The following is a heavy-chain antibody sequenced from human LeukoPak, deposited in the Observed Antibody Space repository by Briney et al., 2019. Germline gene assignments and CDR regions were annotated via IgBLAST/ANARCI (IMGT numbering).Heavy chain of an antibody. CDR1: GFTSGNYG. J-gene: IGHJ6*03. Sequence: GGTLRLSCAASGFTSGNYGMSWVRQAPGKGLEWVSAISGSGGSTYYADSVKGRFTIARDNSQNPLYLQMTSLRAGDTAVYYCAKDLSKQHLVGRGGGGYYYYMDVWGEGTTVTISS. V-gene: IGHV3-23*01. D-gene: IGHD6-13*01. CDR2: ISGSGGST. CDR3: AKDLSKQHLVGRGGGGYYYYMDV.